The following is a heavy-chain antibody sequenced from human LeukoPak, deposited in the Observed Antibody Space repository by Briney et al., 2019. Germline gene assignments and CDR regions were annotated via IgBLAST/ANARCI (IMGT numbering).Heavy chain of an antibody. D-gene: IGHD4-17*01. CDR3: ARVPHYGDYAY. CDR1: GYTYTRYY. V-gene: IGHV1-2*02. J-gene: IGHJ4*02. CDR2: INPNSGGT. Sequence: ASVKVSCKAAGYTYTRYYMHWLRQAPGQGLEWMGWINPNSGGTNYAQKFQGRVTMTRDTSISTAYMELSRLRSDDTAVYYCARVPHYGDYAYWGQGTLVTVSS.